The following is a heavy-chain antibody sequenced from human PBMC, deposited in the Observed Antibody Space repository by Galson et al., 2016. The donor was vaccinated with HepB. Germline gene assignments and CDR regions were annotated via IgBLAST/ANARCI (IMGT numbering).Heavy chain of an antibody. Sequence: SLRLSCAASRFTFSSYAFHWVRRAPGKGLEWVAVISSDGSSKYYADSVKGRFTISRDTSKNTLFLQMDSLGAEDTDVYYCARAGFYGSGIYHYYAMDVWGQGTTVTVSS. V-gene: IGHV3-30-3*01. CDR3: ARAGFYGSGIYHYYAMDV. CDR2: ISSDGSSK. CDR1: RFTFSSYA. D-gene: IGHD3-10*01. J-gene: IGHJ6*02.